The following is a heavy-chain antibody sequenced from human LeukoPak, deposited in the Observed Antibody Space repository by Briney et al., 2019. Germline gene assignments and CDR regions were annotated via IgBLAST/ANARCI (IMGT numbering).Heavy chain of an antibody. CDR1: GFTFSSYG. CDR2: ISYDGSNK. V-gene: IGHV3-30*18. CDR3: AKITGTTSEDY. Sequence: PGGSLRLSCAASGFTFSSYGMHWVRQAPGKGLEWVAVISYDGSNKYYADSVKGRFTISRDNSKNTLYLQMNSLRAEDTAVYCCAKITGTTSEDYWGQGTLVTVSS. D-gene: IGHD1-7*01. J-gene: IGHJ4*02.